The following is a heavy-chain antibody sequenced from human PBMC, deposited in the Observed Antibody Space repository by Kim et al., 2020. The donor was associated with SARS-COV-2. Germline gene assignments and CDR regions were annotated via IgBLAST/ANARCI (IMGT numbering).Heavy chain of an antibody. CDR3: VKGSGYTQNDKSAY. V-gene: IGHV3-64D*08. CDR2: INGDGNRP. CDR1: GLKFANSP. J-gene: IGHJ4*02. D-gene: IGHD1-1*01. Sequence: GGSLRLSCSASGLKFANSPMRWVRQAPGEGLELVSAINGDGNRPYYTDSVKGRFIISRDNSKKTLYLQMSSLRPQDTATYFCVKGSGYTQNDKSAYWGLGTLVTVSS.